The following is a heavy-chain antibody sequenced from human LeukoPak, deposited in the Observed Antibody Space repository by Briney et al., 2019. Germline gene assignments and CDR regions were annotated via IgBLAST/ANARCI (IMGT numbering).Heavy chain of an antibody. CDR2: INPSGGST. J-gene: IGHJ4*02. CDR1: GYTFTSYY. Sequence: ASVKVSCKASGYTFTSYYMHWVRQAPGQGLEWMGIINPSGGSTSYAQKFQGRVTMTRDTSTSTVYMELSSLRSEDTAVYYCARDRLAGSTYYGLLYYWGQGTLATVSS. D-gene: IGHD3-3*01. CDR3: ARDRLAGSTYYGLLYY. V-gene: IGHV1-46*01.